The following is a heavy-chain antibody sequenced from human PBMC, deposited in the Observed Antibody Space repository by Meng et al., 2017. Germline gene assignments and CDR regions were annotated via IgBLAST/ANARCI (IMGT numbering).Heavy chain of an antibody. CDR2: INHSGST. J-gene: IGHJ4*02. CDR3: ARGFGSGWYRD. V-gene: IGHV4-34*01. Sequence: SETLSLTCAVYGGSFSGYYWSWIRQPPGKGLEWIGEINHSGSTNYNPSLKSRVTISVDTSKNQFSLKLSSVTAADTAVYYCARGFGSGWYRDWGQGTLVTV. CDR1: GGSFSGYY. D-gene: IGHD6-19*01.